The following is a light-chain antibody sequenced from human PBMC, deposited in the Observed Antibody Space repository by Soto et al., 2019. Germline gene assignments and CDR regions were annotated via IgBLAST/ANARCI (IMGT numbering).Light chain of an antibody. CDR3: QQYYTTPRT. V-gene: IGKV4-1*01. Sequence: DIVMTQSPDSLAVSLGEGASINCKSSQTILYNSNNKTYLAWYQQSPGQPPKLLIYWASTRESGVPDRFSGSGSGTDFTLTISSLQAEDVAFYYCQQYYTTPRTFGQGTKVEIK. J-gene: IGKJ1*01. CDR2: WAS. CDR1: QTILYNSNNKTY.